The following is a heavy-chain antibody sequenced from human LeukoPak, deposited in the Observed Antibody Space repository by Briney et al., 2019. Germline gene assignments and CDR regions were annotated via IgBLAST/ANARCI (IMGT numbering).Heavy chain of an antibody. D-gene: IGHD3-10*01. V-gene: IGHV3-23*01. J-gene: IGHJ4*02. CDR3: AKSSLWFGEFDY. CDR2: ISGSGGST. CDR1: GFTFSSYG. Sequence: GGSLRLSCAASGFTFSSYGMSWVRQAPGKGLEWVSAISGSGGSTYYADSVKGRFTISRDNSKNTLYLQMNSLRAEDTAVYYCAKSSLWFGEFDYWGQGTLVTVSS.